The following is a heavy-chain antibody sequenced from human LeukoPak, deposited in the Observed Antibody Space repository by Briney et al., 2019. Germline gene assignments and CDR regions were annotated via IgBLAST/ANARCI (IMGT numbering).Heavy chain of an antibody. CDR1: GGSISSYY. CDR2: VYYSGST. Sequence: SETLSLTCTVSGGSISSYYWQWIRQPPGNSLEWIGYVYYSGSTDHNPSLKSRVTISVDTSKNQFSLKLTSVTAADTAVYYCARGEPRIARPGAPPFDLWGRGTLVTVSS. V-gene: IGHV4-59*01. D-gene: IGHD6-13*01. J-gene: IGHJ2*01. CDR3: ARGEPRIARPGAPPFDL.